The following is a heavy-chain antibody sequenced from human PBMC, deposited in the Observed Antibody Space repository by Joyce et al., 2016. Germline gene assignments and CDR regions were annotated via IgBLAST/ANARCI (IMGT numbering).Heavy chain of an antibody. CDR1: GGSFSVYY. J-gene: IGHJ6*03. CDR3: ARAGHLTNFGGLTSYYMDV. D-gene: IGHD3-3*01. V-gene: IGHV4-34*01. CDR2: INHSGST. Sequence: QEQLQQWGAGLLKPSETLSLTCSVDGGSFSVYYWSWIRQSPGKGVEWIGEINHSGSTNYNPSLKSRVTMSVDTSKKQFSLKVSSVTAADTAVYYCARAGHLTNFGGLTSYYMDVWGKGTTVTVSS.